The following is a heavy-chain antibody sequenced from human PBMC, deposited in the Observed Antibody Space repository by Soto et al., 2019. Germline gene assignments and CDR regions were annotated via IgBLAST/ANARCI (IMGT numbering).Heavy chain of an antibody. D-gene: IGHD6-6*01. J-gene: IGHJ4*02. CDR3: ASGGSSLNFDS. V-gene: IGHV3-74*01. Sequence: AGGSLRLSCAASGFTFSSFHMHWVRQAPGKGLEWVAWITSNSNNTSYSDSVKGRFTISRDNGKNTLYLQMNSLRAEDTAVYYCASGGSSLNFDSWGQGTLVTVSS. CDR2: ITSNSNNT. CDR1: GFTFSSFH.